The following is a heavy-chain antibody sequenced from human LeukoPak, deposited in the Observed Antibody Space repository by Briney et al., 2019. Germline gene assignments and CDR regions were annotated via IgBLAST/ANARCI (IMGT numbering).Heavy chain of an antibody. CDR2: ISYDGSNK. CDR3: AKAGWFDP. J-gene: IGHJ5*02. CDR1: GFTFSSYG. Sequence: GRSLRLSCAASGFTFSSYGMHWVRQAPGKGLEWVAVISYDGSNKYYADSVKGRFTISRDNSKNTLYLQMNSLRAEDTAVYYCAKAGWFDPWGQGTLVTVSS. V-gene: IGHV3-30*18.